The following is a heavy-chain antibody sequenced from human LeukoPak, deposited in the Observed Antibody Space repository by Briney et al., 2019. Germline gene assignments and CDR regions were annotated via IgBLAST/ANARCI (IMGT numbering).Heavy chain of an antibody. CDR1: GYTFTSYG. CDR2: ISAYNGNT. CDR3: AREHYYDSSGYYPFFDY. Sequence: GASVKVSCKASGYTFTSYGISWVRQAPGQGLEWMGWISAYNGNTNYAQKLQGRVTMTTDTSTSTAYMELRSLRSDDTAVYYCAREHYYDSSGYYPFFDYWGQGTLVTVSS. V-gene: IGHV1-18*01. D-gene: IGHD3-22*01. J-gene: IGHJ4*02.